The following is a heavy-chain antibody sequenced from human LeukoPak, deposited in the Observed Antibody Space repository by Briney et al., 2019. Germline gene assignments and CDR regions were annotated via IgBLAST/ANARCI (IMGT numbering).Heavy chain of an antibody. J-gene: IGHJ4*02. Sequence: ASVKVSCKASGGTFSSYAISWVRQAPGRGLEWMGSIIPILGIANYAQKFQGRVTITADKSTSTAYMELSSLRSEDTAVYYCARPLVTYYYDSSSPGFWGRGTLVTVSS. CDR1: GGTFSSYA. V-gene: IGHV1-69*04. CDR2: IIPILGIA. CDR3: ARPLVTYYYDSSSPGF. D-gene: IGHD3-22*01.